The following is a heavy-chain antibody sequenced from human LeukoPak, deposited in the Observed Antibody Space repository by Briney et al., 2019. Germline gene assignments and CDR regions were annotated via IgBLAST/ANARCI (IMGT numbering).Heavy chain of an antibody. J-gene: IGHJ4*02. Sequence: GGSLRLSCAASGFTFSSYSMNWVRQAPGKGLEWVSYISSSSSTIYYADSVKGRFTISRDNAKNSLYLQMNSLRAEDTAVYYCAGEEGYDSSGYLDYWGQGTLVTVSS. D-gene: IGHD3-22*01. V-gene: IGHV3-48*04. CDR2: ISSSSSTI. CDR3: AGEEGYDSSGYLDY. CDR1: GFTFSSYS.